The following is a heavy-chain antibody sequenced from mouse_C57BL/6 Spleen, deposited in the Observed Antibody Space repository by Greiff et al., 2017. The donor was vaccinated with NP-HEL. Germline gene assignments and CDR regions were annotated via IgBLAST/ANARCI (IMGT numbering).Heavy chain of an antibody. CDR1: GYSITSGYY. CDR2: ISYDGSN. J-gene: IGHJ3*01. D-gene: IGHD2-12*01. Sequence: VQLQQSGPGLVKPSQSLSLTCSVTGYSITSGYYWNWIRQFPGNKLEWMGYISYDGSNNYNPSLKNRISITRDTSKNQFFLKLNSVTTEDTATYYCAREGAYSSDGFAYWGQGTLVTVSA. CDR3: AREGAYSSDGFAY. V-gene: IGHV3-6*01.